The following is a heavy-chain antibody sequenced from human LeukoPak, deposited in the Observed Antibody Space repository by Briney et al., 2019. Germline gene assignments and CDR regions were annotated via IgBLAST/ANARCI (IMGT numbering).Heavy chain of an antibody. J-gene: IGHJ4*02. V-gene: IGHV4-4*07. CDR3: ARGPDYYDSSGYRFLY. Sequence: SETLSLTCTVSGDSIRSYYWNWIRQPAGKGLEWIGRIYTTGSTDYNPSLRSRVTMSVDTSQKQFSLKLSSVTAADTAVYYCARGPDYYDSSGYRFLYWGQGTLVTVSS. CDR1: GDSIRSYY. D-gene: IGHD3-22*01. CDR2: IYTTGST.